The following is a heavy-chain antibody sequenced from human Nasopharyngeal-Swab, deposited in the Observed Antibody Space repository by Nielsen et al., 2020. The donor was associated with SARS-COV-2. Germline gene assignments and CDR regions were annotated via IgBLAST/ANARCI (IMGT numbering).Heavy chain of an antibody. V-gene: IGHV1-69*10. Sequence: WVRQAPGQGLEWMGGIIPILGIASYAQKFQGRVTITADKSTSTAYMELSSLRSEDTAVYYCARGGADDILTGPYYYYYYYMDVWGKGTTVTVSS. J-gene: IGHJ6*03. D-gene: IGHD3-9*01. CDR2: IIPILGIA. CDR3: ARGGADDILTGPYYYYYYYMDV.